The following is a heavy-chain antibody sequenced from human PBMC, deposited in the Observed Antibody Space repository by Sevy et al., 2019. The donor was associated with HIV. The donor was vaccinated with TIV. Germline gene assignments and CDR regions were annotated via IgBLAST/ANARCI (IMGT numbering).Heavy chain of an antibody. CDR3: ARVTFFTTRAPRRYAFDL. V-gene: IGHV3-23*01. CDR2: ISGSGDSR. Sequence: GGSLRLSCAASGFTFSSYAMSWVRQAPGKGLEWVSAISGSGDSRYYADSVKGRFTISRDNSQNTLFLQMNSLRAEDTAVYDCARVTFFTTRAPRRYAFDLWGQGTRVTVSS. CDR1: GFTFSSYA. J-gene: IGHJ3*01. D-gene: IGHD1-1*01.